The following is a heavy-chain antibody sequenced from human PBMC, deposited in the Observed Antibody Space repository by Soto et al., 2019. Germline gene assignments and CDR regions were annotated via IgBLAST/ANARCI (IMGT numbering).Heavy chain of an antibody. D-gene: IGHD6-6*01. CDR1: GGSISSSSYY. CDR2: IYYSGST. V-gene: IGHV4-61*05. CDR3: AVDSSSSGYYGMDV. J-gene: IGHJ6*02. Sequence: PSATLCLTCTVSGGSISSSSYYWGWIRQPPGKGLEWIGYIYYSGSTNYNPSLKSRVTISVDTSKNQFSLKLSSVTAADTAVYYCAVDSSSSGYYGMDVWGQGTTVTVSS.